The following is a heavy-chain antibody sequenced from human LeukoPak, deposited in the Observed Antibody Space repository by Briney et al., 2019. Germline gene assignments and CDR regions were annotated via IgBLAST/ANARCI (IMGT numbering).Heavy chain of an antibody. CDR1: GGSISSYY. D-gene: IGHD3-10*01. J-gene: IGHJ5*02. Sequence: SETLSLTCTVSGGSISSYYWSWIRQPPGKGLEWIGYIYYSGSTNYNPSLKSRVTISVDTSKNQFSLKLSSVTAADTAVYYCARGIRPYTYYYGALTWGQGTLVTVSS. CDR3: ARGIRPYTYYYGALT. V-gene: IGHV4-59*01. CDR2: IYYSGST.